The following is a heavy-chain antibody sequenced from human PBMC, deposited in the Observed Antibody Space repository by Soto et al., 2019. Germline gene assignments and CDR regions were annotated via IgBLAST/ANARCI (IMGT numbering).Heavy chain of an antibody. Sequence: QVQLVQSGAEVKKPGASVKVSCKASGYTFASYAITWMRQAPGQGLEWMGWISAYNGNTNYAQKLQGRVTMTTDTSTSTTYMELRTLRSDATTAYYCARDPPQPDYWGQGTLVTVSS. V-gene: IGHV1-18*01. D-gene: IGHD2-2*01. CDR2: ISAYNGNT. CDR3: ARDPPQPDY. CDR1: GYTFASYA. J-gene: IGHJ4*02.